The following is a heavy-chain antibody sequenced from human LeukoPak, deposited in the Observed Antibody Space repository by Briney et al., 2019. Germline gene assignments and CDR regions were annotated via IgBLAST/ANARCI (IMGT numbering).Heavy chain of an antibody. CDR3: TRAVPHTDY. Sequence: GGSLRLSCTASGFTFGDFTLGWVRQAPGKGLEWLDFIRGKVYGGTTEYAASVKGRFTFSRDDSKSIAYLQMNSLKTEDTAVYYCTRAVPHTDYWGQGTVVTVSS. CDR2: IRGKVYGGTT. CDR1: GFTFGDFT. J-gene: IGHJ4*02. D-gene: IGHD6-19*01. V-gene: IGHV3-49*04.